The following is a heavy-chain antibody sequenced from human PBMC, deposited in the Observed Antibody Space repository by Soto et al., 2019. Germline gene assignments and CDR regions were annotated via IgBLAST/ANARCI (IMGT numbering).Heavy chain of an antibody. CDR3: ARGYYDILTGYYPGWFDP. CDR1: GFTFSSYS. CDR2: ISSSSSYI. V-gene: IGHV3-21*01. Sequence: GGSLRLSCAASGFTFSSYSMNWVRQAPGKGLEWVSSISSSSSYIYYADSVKGRFTISRDNAKNSLYLQMNSLRAEDTAVYYCARGYYDILTGYYPGWFDPWGQGTLVTVSS. D-gene: IGHD3-9*01. J-gene: IGHJ5*02.